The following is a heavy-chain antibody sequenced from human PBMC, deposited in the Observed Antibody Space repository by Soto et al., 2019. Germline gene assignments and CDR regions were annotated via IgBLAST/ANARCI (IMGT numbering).Heavy chain of an antibody. Sequence: GGSLRLSCTASGFTFSSYAMSWVRQAPGKGLEWVSIISGSAGRTYYADSVKGRFTVSRDNSKNTLYLQMNSLRAEDTAVYYCAKGTSARVFYFGLDVWGQGTTVTV. V-gene: IGHV3-23*01. CDR1: GFTFSSYA. CDR2: ISGSAGRT. D-gene: IGHD2-2*01. J-gene: IGHJ6*02. CDR3: AKGTSARVFYFGLDV.